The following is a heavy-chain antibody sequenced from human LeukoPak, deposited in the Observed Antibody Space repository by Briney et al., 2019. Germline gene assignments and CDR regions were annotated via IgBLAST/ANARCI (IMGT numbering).Heavy chain of an antibody. Sequence: SETLSLTCTVSGGSISSYYWSWIRQPPGKGLEWIGYIYYSGSTNYNPSLKSRVTISVDTSKNQFSLKLSSVTAADTAVYYCARVFRYYGMDVWGQGTTVTVSS. CDR3: ARVFRYYGMDV. J-gene: IGHJ6*02. V-gene: IGHV4-59*01. CDR1: GGSISSYY. D-gene: IGHD2/OR15-2a*01. CDR2: IYYSGST.